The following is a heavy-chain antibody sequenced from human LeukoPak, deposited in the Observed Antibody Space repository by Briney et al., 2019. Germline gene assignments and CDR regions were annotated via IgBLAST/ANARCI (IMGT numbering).Heavy chain of an antibody. D-gene: IGHD4-23*01. CDR3: ARGGNSEPYYFDY. CDR1: GGSISSYY. Sequence: SETLSLTCTVSGGSISSYYWSWIRQPPGKGLEWIGYIYYSGSTNYNPSLKSRVTISVDTSKNQFSLRLSSVTAADTAVYYCARGGNSEPYYFDYWGQGTLVTVSS. V-gene: IGHV4-59*01. J-gene: IGHJ4*02. CDR2: IYYSGST.